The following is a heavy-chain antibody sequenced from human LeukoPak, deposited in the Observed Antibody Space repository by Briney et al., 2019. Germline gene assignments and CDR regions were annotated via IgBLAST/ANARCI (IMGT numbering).Heavy chain of an antibody. J-gene: IGHJ4*02. D-gene: IGHD6-19*01. CDR3: ARMYSSGYLGAPNDY. CDR1: GYTFSSYD. V-gene: IGHV1-8*02. CDR2: MKPNSGNT. Sequence: ASVKVSCKASGYTFSSYDINWVRQAPGQGLEWMGWMKPNSGNTDSAQKFQGRVTMTTNTSINTAYMELSGLRSEDTAVYYCARMYSSGYLGAPNDYWGQGTLVTVSS.